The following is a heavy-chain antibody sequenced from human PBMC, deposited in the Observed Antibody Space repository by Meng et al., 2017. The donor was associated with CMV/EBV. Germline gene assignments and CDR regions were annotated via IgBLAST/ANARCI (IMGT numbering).Heavy chain of an antibody. D-gene: IGHD5-12*01. CDR1: GFSLSTSGVC. Sequence: HITLTDSVPTPFNPTQTVTLTCTFSGFSLSTSGVCVGWIRQPPGKALEWLALNYWDDDKRYSPSLKSRLTITKDTSKNQVVLTMTNMDPVDTATYYCAHSRRGYSGPVDFDYWGQGTLVTVSS. CDR3: AHSRRGYSGPVDFDY. J-gene: IGHJ4*02. V-gene: IGHV2-5*02. CDR2: NYWDDDK.